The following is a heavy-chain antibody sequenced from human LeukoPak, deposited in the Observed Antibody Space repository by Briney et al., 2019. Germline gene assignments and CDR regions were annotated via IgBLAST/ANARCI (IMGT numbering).Heavy chain of an antibody. CDR3: ARADYFGSGTYFDY. CDR1: GYIFNRNW. D-gene: IGHD3-10*01. J-gene: IGHJ4*02. Sequence: GVSLQISCQGSGYIFNRNWTGWVRPMPGRGLEWRGIIYPGGSDTRYSPSFQGQVTISADKSISTAYLQWSSLKASDTAMYLCARADYFGSGTYFDYWGQGALVTVSS. V-gene: IGHV5-51*01. CDR2: IYPGGSDT.